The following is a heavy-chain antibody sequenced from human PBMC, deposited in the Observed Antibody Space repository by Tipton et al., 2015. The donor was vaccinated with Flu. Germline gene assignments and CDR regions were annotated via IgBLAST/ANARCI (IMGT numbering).Heavy chain of an antibody. D-gene: IGHD4-17*01. CDR3: ARSSNLYGDYEPAGY. Sequence: TLSLTCTVSGGSISSYYWSWIRQPPGKGLEYIGYISYSGSTNYNPSLKSRVTISVDRSKNQFSLQLSSVTAADTAVYYCARSSNLYGDYEPAGYWGQGTLVTVSS. J-gene: IGHJ4*02. CDR1: GGSISSYY. V-gene: IGHV4-59*08. CDR2: ISYSGST.